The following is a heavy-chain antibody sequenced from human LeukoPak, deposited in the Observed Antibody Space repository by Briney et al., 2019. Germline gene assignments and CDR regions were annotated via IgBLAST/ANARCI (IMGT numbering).Heavy chain of an antibody. J-gene: IGHJ3*02. CDR1: GYTFTSYG. CDR3: ARANGGSLPGAFDI. CDR2: ISAYNGNT. D-gene: IGHD1-26*01. V-gene: IGHV1-18*01. Sequence: ASVKVSCTASGYTFTSYGISWVRQAPGQGLEWMGWISAYNGNTNYAQKLQGRVTMTTDTSTSTAYMELRSLRSDDTAVYYCARANGGSLPGAFDIWGQGTMVTVSS.